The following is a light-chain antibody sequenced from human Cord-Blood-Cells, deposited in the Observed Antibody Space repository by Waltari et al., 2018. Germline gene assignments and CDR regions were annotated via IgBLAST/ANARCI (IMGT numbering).Light chain of an antibody. CDR1: QSVSSSY. Sequence: EIVMTQSPGTLSLSPGESATLSCTASQSVSSSYLAWYQQKPGQATRLLIYGASSRATGIPDRFSGSGSGTDLTLTISRLEPEDFAVYYCQQYGSSPPTYTFGQGTKLEI. CDR3: QQYGSSPPTYT. J-gene: IGKJ2*01. CDR2: GAS. V-gene: IGKV3-20*01.